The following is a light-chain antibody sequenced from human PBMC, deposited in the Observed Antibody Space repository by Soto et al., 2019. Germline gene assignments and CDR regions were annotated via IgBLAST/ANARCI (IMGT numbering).Light chain of an antibody. J-gene: IGKJ5*01. CDR3: MQALQTPLT. CDR1: QSLLHSNGYNY. CDR2: LGS. V-gene: IGKV2-28*01. Sequence: DIVMTQSPLSLPVTPGEPASISCRSSQSLLHSNGYNYLDWYLQKPGQSPQLLIYLGSNRASGVPDRFSGSGSGPDFTLKISRVEAEDVGLYYCMQALQTPLTFGQGTRLEIK.